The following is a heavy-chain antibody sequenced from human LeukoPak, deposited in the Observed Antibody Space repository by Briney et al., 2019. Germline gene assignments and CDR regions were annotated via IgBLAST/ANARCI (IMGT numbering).Heavy chain of an antibody. CDR2: IWYDGSNK. Sequence: PGKSLRLSCAASGFTFSSYGMHWVRQAPGKGLEWVAVIWYDGSNKYYADSVKGRFTISRDNSKNTLYLQMNSLRAEDTAVYYCARGEYSSSSGFDYWGQGTLVTVSS. V-gene: IGHV3-33*08. CDR3: ARGEYSSSSGFDY. J-gene: IGHJ4*02. CDR1: GFTFSSYG. D-gene: IGHD6-6*01.